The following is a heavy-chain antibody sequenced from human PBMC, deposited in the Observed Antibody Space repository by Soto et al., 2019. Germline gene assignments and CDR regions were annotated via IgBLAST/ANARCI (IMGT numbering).Heavy chain of an antibody. CDR3: VRRRTYYYGSGSYYRAPY. D-gene: IGHD3-10*01. CDR2: INHSGST. CDR1: GGSFSGNY. J-gene: IGHJ4*02. V-gene: IGHV4-34*01. Sequence: SETLSLTCGVSGGSFSGNYWTWIRQPPGTGLEWIGRINHSGSTNYNPSLKSRVTISVDTSKNQFSLKLNSVTAADTAVYYCVRRRTYYYGSGSYYRAPYWGQGALVTVSS.